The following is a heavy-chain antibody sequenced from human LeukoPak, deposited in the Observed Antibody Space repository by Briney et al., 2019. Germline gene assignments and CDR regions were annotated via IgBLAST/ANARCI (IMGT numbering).Heavy chain of an antibody. J-gene: IGHJ2*01. V-gene: IGHV4-39*01. D-gene: IGHD1-26*01. Sequence: ETLSXXCTVSGGSISSSLYHWGWIRQSPGKNLEWLGSIYYTGTTHYNPSLKSRVTISVDTSKNQFSLNLSSVTAADTALYXXXXXXXXXYXXREWDYWYFDLWGRGTLVTVSS. CDR2: IYYTGTT. CDR3: XXXXXXXYXXREWDYWYFDL. CDR1: GGSISSSLYH.